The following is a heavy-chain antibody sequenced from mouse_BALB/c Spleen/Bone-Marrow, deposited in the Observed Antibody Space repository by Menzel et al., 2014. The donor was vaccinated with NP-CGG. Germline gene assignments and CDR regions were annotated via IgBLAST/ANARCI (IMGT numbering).Heavy chain of an antibody. CDR1: GFTFSSFG. CDR3: ARSGSSSGYFDY. V-gene: IGHV5-17*02. D-gene: IGHD1-1*01. CDR2: ISSGSSTV. Sequence: DVKLVESGGGLVQPGGSRKLSCAASGFTFSSFGMHWVRQAPEKGLEWVAYISSGSSTVYYADKVMGRFTISRDNPKNTLFLQMTSLRSEGTAMYYCARSGSSSGYFDYWGQGTTLTVSS. J-gene: IGHJ2*01.